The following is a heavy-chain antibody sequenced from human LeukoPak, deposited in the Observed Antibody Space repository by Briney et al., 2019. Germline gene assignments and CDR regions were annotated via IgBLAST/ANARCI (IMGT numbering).Heavy chain of an antibody. J-gene: IGHJ4*02. CDR2: INHSGST. Sequence: SSETLSLTCAVYGGSFSGYYWSWIRQPPGKGLEWIGEINHSGSTYYNPSLKSRVTISVDTSKNQFSLKLSSVTAADTAVYYCAREDTAIIWGQGTLVTVSS. CDR3: AREDTAII. V-gene: IGHV4-34*01. D-gene: IGHD5-18*01. CDR1: GGSFSGYY.